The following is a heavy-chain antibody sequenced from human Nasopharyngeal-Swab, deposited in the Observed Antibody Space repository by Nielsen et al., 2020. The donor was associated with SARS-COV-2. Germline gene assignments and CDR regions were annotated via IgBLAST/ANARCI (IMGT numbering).Heavy chain of an antibody. CDR1: GYTFTSYA. V-gene: IGHV1-3*01. CDR2: INAGNGNT. CDR3: ARVRYYYDSSGYYHPRSESGFTDAFDI. J-gene: IGHJ3*02. Sequence: ASVKVSCKASGYTFTSYATHWVRQAPGQRLEWMGWINAGNGNTKYSQKFQGRVTITRDTSASTAYMELSSLRSEDTAVYYCARVRYYYDSSGYYHPRSESGFTDAFDIWGQGTMVTVSS. D-gene: IGHD3-22*01.